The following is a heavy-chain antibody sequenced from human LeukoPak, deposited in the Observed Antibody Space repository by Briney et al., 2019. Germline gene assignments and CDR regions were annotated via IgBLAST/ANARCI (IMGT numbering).Heavy chain of an antibody. V-gene: IGHV3-23*01. J-gene: IGHJ6*03. CDR3: AKRPGYCSSTSCYYYYYMDV. CDR2: ISGSGTST. D-gene: IGHD2-2*01. CDR1: GFTFSSYA. Sequence: GGSLRLSCAASGFTFSSYAMSWVRQAPGKGLEWVSAISGSGTSTSYADSVKGRFTISRDNSKNTLYMQMNSLRGDDTAVYYCAKRPGYCSSTSCYYYYYMDVWGDGATVTVSS.